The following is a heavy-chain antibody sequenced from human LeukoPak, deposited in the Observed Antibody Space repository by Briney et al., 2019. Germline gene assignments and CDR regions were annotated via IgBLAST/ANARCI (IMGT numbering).Heavy chain of an antibody. Sequence: GGSLRLSCAASGFTFSSYSMNWVRQAPGKGLEWVSSISSSSSYIYYADSVKGRFTISRDNAKNSLYLQMNSLRAEDTAVYYCARDLTVVRGVSSYFDYWGQGTLVTVSS. CDR1: GFTFSSYS. CDR3: ARDLTVVRGVSSYFDY. CDR2: ISSSSSYI. V-gene: IGHV3-21*01. D-gene: IGHD3-10*01. J-gene: IGHJ4*02.